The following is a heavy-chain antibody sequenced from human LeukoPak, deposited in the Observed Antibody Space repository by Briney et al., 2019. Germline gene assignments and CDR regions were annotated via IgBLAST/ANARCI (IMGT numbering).Heavy chain of an antibody. CDR1: GFTFSSYA. CDR3: AKAHSSSWYYFDY. CDR2: ISGSGGST. Sequence: RPGGSLRLSCAASGFTFSSYAMSWVRQAPGKGLEWVSAISGSGGSTYYADSVKGRFTISRDNSKNTLYLQMNSLRAEDTAVYYCAKAHSSSWYYFDYWGQGTLVTVSS. V-gene: IGHV3-23*01. D-gene: IGHD6-13*01. J-gene: IGHJ4*02.